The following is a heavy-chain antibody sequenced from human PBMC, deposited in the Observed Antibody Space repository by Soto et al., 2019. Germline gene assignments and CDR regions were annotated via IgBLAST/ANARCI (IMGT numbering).Heavy chain of an antibody. Sequence: TGGSLRLSCAASGLTFRTYWVIWVRQAPGKGLVWVSRVYNDGDNTLHAASVTGRFTISRDNAKNSLYLQMNSLRAEDTAVYYCARGPLDAYYDILTGYYVVYWGQGTLVTVSS. V-gene: IGHV3-74*03. D-gene: IGHD3-9*01. CDR2: VYNDGDNT. J-gene: IGHJ4*02. CDR1: GLTFRTYW. CDR3: ARGPLDAYYDILTGYYVVY.